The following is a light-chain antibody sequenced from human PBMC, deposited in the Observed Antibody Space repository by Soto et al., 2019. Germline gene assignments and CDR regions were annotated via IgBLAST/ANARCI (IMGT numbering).Light chain of an antibody. CDR2: GAS. V-gene: IGKV3-20*01. CDR3: QHFGNSLWK. CDR1: QSVASRN. Sequence: ILLANSRGTVSLAPEERASRSWRASQSVASRNLAWYQQKSGQAPRLLIYGASSRAIHTPDRFSGSGSGPHFTLTISGLEPADLAVYYCQHFGNSLWKFGQGTKVDI. J-gene: IGKJ1*01.